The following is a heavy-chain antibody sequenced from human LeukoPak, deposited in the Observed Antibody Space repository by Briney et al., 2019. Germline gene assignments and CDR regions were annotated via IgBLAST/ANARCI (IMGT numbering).Heavy chain of an antibody. CDR3: AKDTVDYYGSGSYFDY. CDR2: ISGSGGST. Sequence: GGSLRLSRAAAGFTFSSYAMSWVRQAPGKGLEWVSAISGSGGSTYYADSVKGRFTISRDNSKNTLYLQMNSLRAEDTAVYYSAKDTVDYYGSGSYFDYWGQGTLVTVSS. CDR1: GFTFSSYA. D-gene: IGHD3-10*01. J-gene: IGHJ4*02. V-gene: IGHV3-23*01.